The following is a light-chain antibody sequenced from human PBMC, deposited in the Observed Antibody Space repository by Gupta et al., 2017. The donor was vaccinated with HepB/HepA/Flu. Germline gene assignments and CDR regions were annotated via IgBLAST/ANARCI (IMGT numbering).Light chain of an antibody. V-gene: IGLV2-14*01. CDR2: DVS. CDR3: SSYTSGRTPYV. J-gene: IGLJ1*01. CDR1: SSDVGGYNY. Sequence: QSAPTQPSSVSGAPGPSITIPRTWTSSDVGGYNYVSWYQQHPGKTPKLMIYDVSNRPSGVSNRFSGCKSGNTASLTISGLQDADEADYYCSSYTSGRTPYVFGTGTKVTVL.